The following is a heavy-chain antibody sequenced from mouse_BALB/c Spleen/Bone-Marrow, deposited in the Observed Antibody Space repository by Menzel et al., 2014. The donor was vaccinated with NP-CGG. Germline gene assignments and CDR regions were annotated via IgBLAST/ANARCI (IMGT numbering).Heavy chain of an antibody. CDR1: GYAFTNYL. J-gene: IGHJ1*01. D-gene: IGHD1-2*01. CDR2: INPGTGDT. Sequence: QVQLQQPGAELVRPGTSVKVSCKASGYAFTNYLIEWVKQRPGQGLEWIGVINPGTGDTNYNEKFKGKATLTADKSSNTAYMQFSSVTSDHSSVYFCAKRYYGHWYFDVWGAGATVTVSS. V-gene: IGHV1-54*01. CDR3: AKRYYGHWYFDV.